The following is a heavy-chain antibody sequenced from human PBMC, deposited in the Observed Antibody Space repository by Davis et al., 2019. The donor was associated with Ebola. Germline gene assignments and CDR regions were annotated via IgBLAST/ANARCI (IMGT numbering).Heavy chain of an antibody. D-gene: IGHD3-16*02. CDR1: SYSISTGYY. Sequence: MPSETLSLTCTVSSYSISTGYYWGWIRPAPGKGPEWIGSMYHSGTTYYNPSLKSRVTISVDTSKNQFSLKLSSVTAADTAVYYCARLRMITFGGVIVSYYFDYWGQGTLVTVSS. CDR2: MYHSGTT. V-gene: IGHV4-38-2*02. J-gene: IGHJ4*02. CDR3: ARLRMITFGGVIVSYYFDY.